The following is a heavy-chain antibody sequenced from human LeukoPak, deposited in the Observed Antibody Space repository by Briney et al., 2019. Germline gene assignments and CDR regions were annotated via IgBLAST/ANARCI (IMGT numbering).Heavy chain of an antibody. D-gene: IGHD2-21*02. Sequence: SETLSLTCTVSGGSITSSPYHWAWLRQPPGRGPEWIGTVSHTGATQYSPSLTSRVTISLDTSKNQFSLSLNSVTAADTAIFYCARSMVTTDRNFDHWGQGTLVTVSS. CDR1: GGSITSSPYH. CDR3: ARSMVTTDRNFDH. J-gene: IGHJ4*01. V-gene: IGHV4-39*07. CDR2: VSHTGAT.